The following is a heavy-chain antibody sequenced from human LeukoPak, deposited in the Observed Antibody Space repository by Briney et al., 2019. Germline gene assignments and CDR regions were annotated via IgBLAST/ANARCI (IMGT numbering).Heavy chain of an antibody. CDR1: GFTFSSYG. Sequence: PGRSLRLSCAASGFTFSSYGMHWVRQAPGKGLEWVAVIWYDGSNKYYADSVKGRFTISRDNSKNTQYLQMNSLRAEDTAVYYCAREEMATIVFDYWGQGTLVTVSS. CDR2: IWYDGSNK. D-gene: IGHD5-24*01. CDR3: AREEMATIVFDY. J-gene: IGHJ4*02. V-gene: IGHV3-33*01.